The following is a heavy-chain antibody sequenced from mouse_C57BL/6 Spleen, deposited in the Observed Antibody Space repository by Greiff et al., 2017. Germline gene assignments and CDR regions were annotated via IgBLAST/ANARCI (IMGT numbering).Heavy chain of an antibody. V-gene: IGHV1-81*01. CDR2: IYPRSGNT. CDR1: GYTFTSYG. Sequence: QVQLQQSGAELAQPGASVKLSCKASGYTFTSYGISWVKQRTGQGLEWIGVIYPRSGNTYYNETFKGKATLTADKSSSTSYMALRSLTSEDSAVYFYARVSKGAMDYWGQGTSVTVSS. J-gene: IGHJ4*01. D-gene: IGHD2-5*01. CDR3: ARVSKGAMDY.